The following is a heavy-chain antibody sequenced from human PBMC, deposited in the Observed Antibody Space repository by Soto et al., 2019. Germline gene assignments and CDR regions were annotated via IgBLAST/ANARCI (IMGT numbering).Heavy chain of an antibody. CDR3: AKGGSAYCTGGSCYHPFDY. Sequence: PGESLKISCAASGFTFTSYGMAWVRQAPGKGLEWVSTISGSGGITFYADSVKGRFTFSRDNSRDTLYLQMNSLRAEDAAVYYCAKGGSAYCTGGSCYHPFDYWGQGTLVTVSS. D-gene: IGHD2-15*01. J-gene: IGHJ4*02. CDR2: ISGSGGIT. V-gene: IGHV3-23*01. CDR1: GFTFTSYG.